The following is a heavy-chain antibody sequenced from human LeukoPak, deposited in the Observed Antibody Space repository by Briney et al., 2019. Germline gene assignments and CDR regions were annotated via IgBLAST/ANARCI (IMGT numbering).Heavy chain of an antibody. CDR2: ISWNSGSI. CDR3: AKGSGRYWTFFDF. J-gene: IGHJ4*02. V-gene: IGHV3-9*01. Sequence: GGSLRLSCSVSGFTFEDYAMHWVRQAPGKGLEWVSGISWNSGSIDYVESVKGRFTISRDNAENSLYLQMKSLRPEDTALYYCAKGSGRYWTFFDFWGQGTLVAVSS. CDR1: GFTFEDYA. D-gene: IGHD1-26*01.